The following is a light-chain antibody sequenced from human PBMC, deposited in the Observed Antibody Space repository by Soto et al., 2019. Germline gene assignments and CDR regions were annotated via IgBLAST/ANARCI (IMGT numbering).Light chain of an antibody. CDR3: QQSYITPWT. CDR1: QFISSY. Sequence: DIALAQSPSSLSASVGDRVTITCRASQFISSYLSWYQQKPGEAPKLLIYAASNLQSAVPSRFSGSESGTAFTLSISSLQPEDFATYYCQQSYITPWTFGQGTKVEI. CDR2: AAS. V-gene: IGKV1-39*01. J-gene: IGKJ1*01.